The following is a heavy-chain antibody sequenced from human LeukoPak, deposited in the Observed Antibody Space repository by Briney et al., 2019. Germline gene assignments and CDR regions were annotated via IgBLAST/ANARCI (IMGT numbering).Heavy chain of an antibody. CDR1: GYTFTSYD. Sequence: GASVKVSCKASGYTFTSYDINWVRQATGQGLEWMGWMNPNSGNTDYAQNFQGRITMTRSTAISTAYMELNSLTSEDTAIYYCATAEGGSGWFDPWGQGTLVTVSS. CDR3: ATAEGGSGWFDP. J-gene: IGHJ5*02. CDR2: MNPNSGNT. V-gene: IGHV1-8*01. D-gene: IGHD1-14*01.